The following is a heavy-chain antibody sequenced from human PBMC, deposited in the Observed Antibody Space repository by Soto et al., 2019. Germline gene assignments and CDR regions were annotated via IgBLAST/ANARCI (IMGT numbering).Heavy chain of an antibody. CDR2: MNPKTGNT. CDR1: GYTFTNYN. CDR3: AREAASDPSFYYHYMDV. J-gene: IGHJ6*03. V-gene: IGHV1-8*01. D-gene: IGHD6-25*01. Sequence: QEQLVQSGAEVKKPGAPVKVSCKASGYTFTNYNINWVRQATGQGLEWMGWMNPKTGNTGYAEKSQCRVTMTRNSSINTAFMELSGLRSEDTAVYYCAREAASDPSFYYHYMDVWGKGTTVTVSS.